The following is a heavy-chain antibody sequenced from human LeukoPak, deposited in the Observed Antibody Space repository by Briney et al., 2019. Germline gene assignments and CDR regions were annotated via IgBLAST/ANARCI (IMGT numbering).Heavy chain of an antibody. CDR3: ARDSGTIFGPTSVDF. D-gene: IGHD3-3*01. CDR1: GFTFSSYG. J-gene: IGHJ4*02. V-gene: IGHV3-33*01. CDR2: IWYDGSNK. Sequence: GGSLRLSCAASGFTFSSYGMHWVRQAPGKGLEWVAVIWYDGSNKYYADSVKGRFTISRDNSKNTLYLQMNSLRAEDTAVYYCARDSGTIFGPTSVDFWGQGTLVTVSS.